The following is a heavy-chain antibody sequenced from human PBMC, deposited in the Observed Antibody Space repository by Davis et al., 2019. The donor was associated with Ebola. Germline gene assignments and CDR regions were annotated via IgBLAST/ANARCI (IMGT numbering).Heavy chain of an antibody. D-gene: IGHD2-2*01. CDR2: ISYDGSNK. CDR3: ARDLQLLLSSYYYYYYGMDV. J-gene: IGHJ6*02. Sequence: GGSLRLSCAASGFTFSSYAMHWVRQAPGKGLEWVAVISYDGSNKYYADSVKGRFTISRDNSKNTLYLQMNSLRAEDTAVYYCARDLQLLLSSYYYYYYGMDVWGQGTTVTVSS. V-gene: IGHV3-30*04. CDR1: GFTFSSYA.